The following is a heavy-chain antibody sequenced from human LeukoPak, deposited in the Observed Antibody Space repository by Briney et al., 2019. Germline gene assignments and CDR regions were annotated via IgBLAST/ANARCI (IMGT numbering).Heavy chain of an antibody. V-gene: IGHV3-33*01. Sequence: GGSLRLSCAASGFTFSSYGLHWVRQAPGKGLEWVAVIWYDGSNKYYADSVKGRFTISRDNSKNTPYLQMNSLRAEDTAVYYCAGDHGAEVKPLFDYWGQGTLVTVSS. CDR1: GFTFSSYG. CDR3: AGDHGAEVKPLFDY. J-gene: IGHJ4*02. CDR2: IWYDGSNK. D-gene: IGHD1-26*01.